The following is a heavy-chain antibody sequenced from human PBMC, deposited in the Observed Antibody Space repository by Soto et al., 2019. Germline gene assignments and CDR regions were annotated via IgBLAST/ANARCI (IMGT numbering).Heavy chain of an antibody. V-gene: IGHV1-8*01. J-gene: IGHJ6*03. Sequence: ASVKVSCKASGYTFTSYDINWARQATGQGLEWMGWMNPNSGNTGYAQKFQGGVTMTRNASISTAYMELSSLRSEDTAVYYCARAPYYYGSGSYYPLLYYYYYMDVWGKGTTVNGSS. CDR1: GYTFTSYD. CDR2: MNPNSGNT. D-gene: IGHD3-10*01. CDR3: ARAPYYYGSGSYYPLLYYYYYMDV.